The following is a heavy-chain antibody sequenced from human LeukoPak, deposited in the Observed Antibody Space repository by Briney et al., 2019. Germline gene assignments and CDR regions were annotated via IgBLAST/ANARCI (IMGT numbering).Heavy chain of an antibody. D-gene: IGHD2-21*02. CDR1: GFTFSSYA. CDR2: ISGSGGST. Sequence: GGSLRLSCAASGFTFSSYAMSWVRQAPGKGLEWVSAISGSGGSTYYADSVKGRFTISRDNSKNTLDLQMNSLRAEDTAVYYCGKYLVVLSDEYYFDYGGQGTGVSVSS. J-gene: IGHJ4*02. V-gene: IGHV3-23*01. CDR3: GKYLVVLSDEYYFDY.